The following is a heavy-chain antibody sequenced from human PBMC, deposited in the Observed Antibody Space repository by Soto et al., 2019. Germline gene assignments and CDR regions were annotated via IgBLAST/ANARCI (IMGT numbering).Heavy chain of an antibody. CDR3: ARSGSGSYLSKVYYYYMDV. J-gene: IGHJ6*03. D-gene: IGHD3-10*01. CDR2: INHSGST. Sequence: PSETLSLTCAVYGGSFSGYYWSWIRQPPGKGLEWIGEINHSGSTNYNPSLKSRVTISVDTSKNQFSLKLSSVTAADTAVYYCARSGSGSYLSKVYYYYMDVWGKGTKVTVSS. V-gene: IGHV4-34*01. CDR1: GGSFSGYY.